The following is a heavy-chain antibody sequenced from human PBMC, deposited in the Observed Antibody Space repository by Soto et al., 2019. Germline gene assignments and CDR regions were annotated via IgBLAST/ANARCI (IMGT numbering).Heavy chain of an antibody. V-gene: IGHV4-34*01. CDR1: GGSFSGYY. CDR2: INHSGST. D-gene: IGHD5-12*01. Sequence: SETLSLTCAAYGGSFSGYYWSWIRQPPGKGLEWIGEINHSGSTNYNPPLKSRVTISVDTSKNQFSLKLSSVTAADTAVYYCASGGTIEMATISWFDPWGQGTLVTVSS. J-gene: IGHJ5*02. CDR3: ASGGTIEMATISWFDP.